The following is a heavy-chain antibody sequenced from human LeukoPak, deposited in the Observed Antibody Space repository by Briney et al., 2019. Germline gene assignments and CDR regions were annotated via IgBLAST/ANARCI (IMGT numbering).Heavy chain of an antibody. V-gene: IGHV4-39*07. CDR3: ARGRGIAGFNWFDP. D-gene: IGHD6-13*01. Sequence: SETLSLTCTVSGGSISSSSYYWGWIRQPPGTGLEWLGSIYHSGSTYYNPSLKSRVTISVDRSKNQFSLKLSSVTAADTAVYYCARGRGIAGFNWFDPWGQGTLVTVSS. CDR1: GGSISSSSYY. J-gene: IGHJ5*02. CDR2: IYHSGST.